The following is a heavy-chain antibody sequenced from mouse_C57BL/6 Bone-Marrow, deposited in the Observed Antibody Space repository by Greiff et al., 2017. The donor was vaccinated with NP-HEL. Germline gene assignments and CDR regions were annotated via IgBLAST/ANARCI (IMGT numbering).Heavy chain of an antibody. D-gene: IGHD3-2*02. J-gene: IGHJ4*01. CDR3: ARDQA. Sequence: EVQLQQSGPELVKPFSPVKLSCKASFYTFTYYNIHWVNHIHGKSLEWIGYINPNNGGTSYNQKFKGKATLTVNKSSSTAYMELRSLTSEDSAVYYCARDQAWGQGTSVTVSS. CDR1: FYTFTYYN. CDR2: INPNNGGT. V-gene: IGHV1-22*01.